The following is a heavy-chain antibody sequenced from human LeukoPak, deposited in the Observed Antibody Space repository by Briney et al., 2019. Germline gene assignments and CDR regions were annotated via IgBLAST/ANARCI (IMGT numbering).Heavy chain of an antibody. CDR2: ISGSGGST. Sequence: GGSLRLSCAASGFTFTTYGLHWVRQAPGKGLEWVSAISGSGGSTYYADSVKGRFTISRDNSKNTLYLQMNSLRAEDTAVYYCAKVINYDFWSEGFDYWGQGTLVTVSS. V-gene: IGHV3-23*01. D-gene: IGHD3-3*01. CDR1: GFTFTTYG. J-gene: IGHJ4*02. CDR3: AKVINYDFWSEGFDY.